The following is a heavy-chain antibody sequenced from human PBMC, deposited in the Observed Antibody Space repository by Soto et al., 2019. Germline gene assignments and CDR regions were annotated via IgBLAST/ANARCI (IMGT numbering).Heavy chain of an antibody. CDR1: GGYITSHDYY. D-gene: IGHD4-17*01. Sequence: TSETLSLTCTVSGGYITSHDYYWSWIRQHPGRGLEWIGYIYYSGSTNYNPSLKSRVTISVDTSKNQFSLKLSSVTAAGTAVYYCAGRYGASFDYWGQGTLVTVSS. V-gene: IGHV4-61*08. J-gene: IGHJ4*02. CDR2: IYYSGST. CDR3: AGRYGASFDY.